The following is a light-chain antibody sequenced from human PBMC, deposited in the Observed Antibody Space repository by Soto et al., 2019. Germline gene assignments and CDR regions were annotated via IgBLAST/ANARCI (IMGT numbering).Light chain of an antibody. CDR1: QGIGRW. Sequence: DIPMTQSPSSVSASVGDRVTITCRASQGIGRWLAWYQQKPGKAPKLLIFAASSLHTGVPSRFSGSGSGTEFTLTITSLQPEDCASYYCQQADSFPLTFGGGTKVEIK. CDR2: AAS. V-gene: IGKV1D-12*01. J-gene: IGKJ4*01. CDR3: QQADSFPLT.